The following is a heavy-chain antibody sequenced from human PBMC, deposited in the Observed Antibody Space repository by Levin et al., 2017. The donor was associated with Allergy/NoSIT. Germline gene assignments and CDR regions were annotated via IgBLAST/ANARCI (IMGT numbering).Heavy chain of an antibody. Sequence: GGSLRLSCAASGFAFDDFPIHWVRQPPGRGLEWVSGISWNGGNMGYAESVKGRFSVSRDNAKKSLYLEMNSLRPEDTASYYCAKGLRSFDWSGGGMDVWGQGTTVTVSS. CDR3: AKGLRSFDWSGGGMDV. J-gene: IGHJ6*02. V-gene: IGHV3-9*01. D-gene: IGHD3-9*01. CDR1: GFAFDDFP. CDR2: ISWNGGNM.